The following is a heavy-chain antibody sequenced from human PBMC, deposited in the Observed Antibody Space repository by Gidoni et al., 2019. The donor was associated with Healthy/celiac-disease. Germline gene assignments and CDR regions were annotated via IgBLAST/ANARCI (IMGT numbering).Heavy chain of an antibody. CDR3: ASPSSIHCSGGSCSFDY. Sequence: EVQLVESGGGLVQPGGSLRLSCAASGFTFISYSMNWVRQAPGKGLEWVSYISSSSSTIYYADSVKGRFTISRDNAKNSLYLQMNSLRAEDTAVYYCASPSSIHCSGGSCSFDYWGQGTLVTVSS. D-gene: IGHD2-15*01. CDR2: ISSSSSTI. J-gene: IGHJ4*02. CDR1: GFTFISYS. V-gene: IGHV3-48*01.